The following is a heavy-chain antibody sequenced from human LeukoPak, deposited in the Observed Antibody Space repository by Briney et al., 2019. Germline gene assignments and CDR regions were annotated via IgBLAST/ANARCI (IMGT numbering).Heavy chain of an antibody. CDR1: GFIFSSYW. CDR2: INQNGGEK. J-gene: IGHJ4*02. Sequence: PGGSLRLSCAASGFIFSSYWMSWVRQAPGKGLEWVANINQNGGEKYYVDSVKGRFTISRDNGKNPLYLQMNSLRAEDTAVYYCARYRHLGYWGQGTLVTVSS. V-gene: IGHV3-7*01. CDR3: ARYRHLGY.